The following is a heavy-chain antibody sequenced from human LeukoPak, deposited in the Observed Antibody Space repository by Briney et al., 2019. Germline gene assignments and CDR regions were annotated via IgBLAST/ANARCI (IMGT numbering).Heavy chain of an antibody. D-gene: IGHD3-3*01. CDR3: ARPHAGVVSLFYFDY. V-gene: IGHV4-38-2*01. Sequence: PSETLSLTCVVSGYSISSGYYWGWIRQPPGKGLEWIGSIYHSGSTYYNPSLKSRVTISVDTSKNQFSLNLSSVTAADTAVYYCARPHAGVVSLFYFDYWGQGTLVTVSS. CDR1: GYSISSGYY. J-gene: IGHJ4*02. CDR2: IYHSGST.